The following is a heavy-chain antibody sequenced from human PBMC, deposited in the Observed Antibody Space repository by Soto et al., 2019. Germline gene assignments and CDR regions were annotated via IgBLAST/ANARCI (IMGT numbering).Heavy chain of an antibody. V-gene: IGHV1-69*04. J-gene: IGHJ4*02. CDR2: IIPLFGLP. D-gene: IGHD3-3*01. Sequence: ASVKVSCKASGGTFSTYTISWVRQAPGQGLEWLGRIIPLFGLPNHAQKFQDRVTITADKSTDTAYLQMNSLRAEDTAVYYCAREIERLFGYWGQGTLVTVSS. CDR1: GGTFSTYT. CDR3: AREIERLFGY.